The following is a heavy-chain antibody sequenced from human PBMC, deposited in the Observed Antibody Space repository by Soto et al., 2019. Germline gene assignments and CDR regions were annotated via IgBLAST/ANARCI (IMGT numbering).Heavy chain of an antibody. CDR1: GFTFSSYS. Sequence: PGGSLRLSCAASGFTFSSYSMNWVRQAPGKGLEWVSYISSSSSTIYYADSVKGRFTISRDNAKNSLYLQMNSLRDEDTAVYYCARESGYRADGPYYYYGMDVWGQGTTVTVSS. V-gene: IGHV3-48*02. CDR3: ARESGYRADGPYYYYGMDV. D-gene: IGHD6-13*01. J-gene: IGHJ6*02. CDR2: ISSSSSTI.